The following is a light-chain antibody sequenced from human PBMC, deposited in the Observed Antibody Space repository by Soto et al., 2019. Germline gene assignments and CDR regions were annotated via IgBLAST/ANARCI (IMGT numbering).Light chain of an antibody. V-gene: IGKV1-16*01. CDR2: GAT. CDR1: QGINTY. J-gene: IGKJ1*01. Sequence: DIQMSQPTPSLSASVEDRVTIAFRASQGINTYLAWFQQKPGKAPKSLIYGATNLQSGVPPRFSGSGSGTELTLTISSLQPDDFASYCIQQYNTHRAFGQGTKVDIK. CDR3: QQYNTHRA.